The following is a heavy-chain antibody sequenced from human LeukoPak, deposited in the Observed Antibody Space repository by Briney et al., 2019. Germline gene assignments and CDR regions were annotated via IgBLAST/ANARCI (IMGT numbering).Heavy chain of an antibody. CDR2: ISYDGNNK. CDR3: ARDESTLTAGVSLSGPDY. Sequence: GGSLRLSCAASGFTFSSYAIHWVRQAPGKGLEWVAVISYDGNNKYYADSVKGRFTISRDNSKNTLYLQMNSLRAEDTAVYYCARDESTLTAGVSLSGPDYGGQGTLVTVSS. CDR1: GFTFSSYA. V-gene: IGHV3-30*04. D-gene: IGHD2/OR15-2a*01. J-gene: IGHJ4*02.